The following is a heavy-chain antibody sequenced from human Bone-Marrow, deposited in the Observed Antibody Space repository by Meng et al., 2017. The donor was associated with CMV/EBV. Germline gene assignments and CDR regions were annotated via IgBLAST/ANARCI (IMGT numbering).Heavy chain of an antibody. Sequence: CTVSGGSVSSGSDYWSWIRQPPGKGLEWIGYIYYSGSTNYNPSLKSRVTISVDTSKNQFSLKLSSVTAADTAVYYCARREVTTWFDPWGQGTLVTVSS. V-gene: IGHV4-61*01. J-gene: IGHJ5*02. CDR1: GGSVSSGSDY. CDR2: IYYSGST. D-gene: IGHD4-11*01. CDR3: ARREVTTWFDP.